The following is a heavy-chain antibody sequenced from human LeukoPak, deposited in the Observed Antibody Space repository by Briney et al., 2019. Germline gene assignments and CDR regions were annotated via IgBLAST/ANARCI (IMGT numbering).Heavy chain of an antibody. J-gene: IGHJ4*02. D-gene: IGHD3-10*01. V-gene: IGHV3-49*04. CDR2: IRSKAYGGTT. Sequence: PGGSLRLFCTASGFTFGDYAMSWVRQAPGKGLEWVGFIRSKAYGGTTEYAASVKGRFTISRDDSKSIAYLQMNSLKTEDTAVYYCTREPTMSNYYGSGSPHYWGQGTLVTVSS. CDR1: GFTFGDYA. CDR3: TREPTMSNYYGSGSPHY.